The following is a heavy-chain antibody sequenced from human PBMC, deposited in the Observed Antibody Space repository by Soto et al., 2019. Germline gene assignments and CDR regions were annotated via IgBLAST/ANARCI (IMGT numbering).Heavy chain of an antibody. Sequence: QVQLVESGGGVVQPGGSLRLSCAASGFPFRSYGMHWVRQAPGKGLEWVAVIWYDGGEKYYADSVKGRFTISRDNSKNTLALQMNNLSAEDTAVYYCARYVSSRYNNWIDPWGQGTLVTVSS. J-gene: IGHJ5*02. CDR3: ARYVSSRYNNWIDP. V-gene: IGHV3-33*01. CDR2: IWYDGGEK. CDR1: GFPFRSYG. D-gene: IGHD6-13*01.